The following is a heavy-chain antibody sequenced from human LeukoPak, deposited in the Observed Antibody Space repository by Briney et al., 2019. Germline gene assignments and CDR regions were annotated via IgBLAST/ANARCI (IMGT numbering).Heavy chain of an antibody. D-gene: IGHD3-22*01. J-gene: IGHJ3*02. CDR3: AREYNYYDSSGWDAFEI. V-gene: IGHV4-59*01. CDR1: GGSISTYY. Sequence: PSETLPLTCTVSGGSISTYYWNWIRQPPGKGLEWIGYIYYSGSTNYNPSLTGRVTISVDTSKNQFSLKLSSVTAAAAAVYYCAREYNYYDSSGWDAFEIWGQGTMVTVSS. CDR2: IYYSGST.